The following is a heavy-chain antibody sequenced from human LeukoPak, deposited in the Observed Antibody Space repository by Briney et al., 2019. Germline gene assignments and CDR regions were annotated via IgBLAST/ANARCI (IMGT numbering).Heavy chain of an antibody. Sequence: GGSLRLFCAASGFAFSSYNMNWVRQAPGKGLEWVSYISYTSNTIYYADSVKGRLAISRDNAKDSLYLQLSSLKTEDTAVYYCVRMTHSGNSFDHWGQGTLVIVSS. D-gene: IGHD6-25*01. CDR3: VRMTHSGNSFDH. V-gene: IGHV3-48*04. CDR2: ISYTSNTI. CDR1: GFAFSSYN. J-gene: IGHJ4*02.